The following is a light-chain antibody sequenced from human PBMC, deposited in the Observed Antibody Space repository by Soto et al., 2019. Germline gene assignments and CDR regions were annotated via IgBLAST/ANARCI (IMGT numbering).Light chain of an antibody. V-gene: IGKV3-15*01. CDR1: QSISTN. CDR2: DAS. J-gene: IGKJ1*01. Sequence: EIVMTQSPATLSVSPGERVILYCRASQSISTNLAWYQQKPGQAPRLLIYDASTRATGIPARFSGSGSGTEFTLTISSLQSEDFGVYYCQQYNKWPPWTFGQGTKVDIK. CDR3: QQYNKWPPWT.